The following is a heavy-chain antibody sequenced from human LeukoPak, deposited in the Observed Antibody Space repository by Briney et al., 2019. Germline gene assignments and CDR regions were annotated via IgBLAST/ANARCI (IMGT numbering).Heavy chain of an antibody. CDR2: IYSGGST. CDR3: ARDRLHYDSSGYYSNDAFDI. D-gene: IGHD3-22*01. CDR1: GFTVSSNY. Sequence: GGSLRLSCAASGFTVSSNYMSWVRQAPGKGLEWVSVIYSGGSTYYADSVKGRFTISRDNSRNTLYLQMNSLRAEDTAVYYCARDRLHYDSSGYYSNDAFDIWGQGTMVTVSS. J-gene: IGHJ3*02. V-gene: IGHV3-53*01.